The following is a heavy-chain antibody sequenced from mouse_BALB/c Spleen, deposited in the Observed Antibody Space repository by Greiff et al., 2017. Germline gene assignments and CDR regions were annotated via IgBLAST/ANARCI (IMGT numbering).Heavy chain of an antibody. J-gene: IGHJ3*01. CDR2: ISNGGGST. CDR3: ARRDTTAWFAY. D-gene: IGHD1-1*01. CDR1: GFTFSSYT. Sequence: EVMLVESGGGLVQPGGSLKLSCAASGFTFSSYTMSWVRQTPEKRLEWVAYISNGGGSTYYPDTVKGRFTISRDNAKNTLYLQMSSLKSEDTAMYYCARRDTTAWFAYWGQGTLVTVSA. V-gene: IGHV5-12-2*01.